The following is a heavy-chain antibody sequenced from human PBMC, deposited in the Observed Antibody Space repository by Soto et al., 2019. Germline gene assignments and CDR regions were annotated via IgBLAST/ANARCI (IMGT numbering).Heavy chain of an antibody. Sequence: ASVKVSCKASGYTFTGYYMHWVRQAPGQGLEWMGWINPNSGGTNYAQKFQGWVTMTRDTSISTAYMELSRLRSDDTAVYYCARGPPYYDFWSGYSLRGPVMDVWGQGTTVTVSS. J-gene: IGHJ6*02. D-gene: IGHD3-3*01. V-gene: IGHV1-2*04. CDR2: INPNSGGT. CDR3: ARGPPYYDFWSGYSLRGPVMDV. CDR1: GYTFTGYY.